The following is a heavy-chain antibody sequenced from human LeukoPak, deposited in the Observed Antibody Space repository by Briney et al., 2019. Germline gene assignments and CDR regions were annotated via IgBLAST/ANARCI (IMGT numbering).Heavy chain of an antibody. CDR3: ARGYYYDSSGYAFDI. CDR1: GGSISSYY. Sequence: SETLSLTCTVSGGSISSYYWSWIRQPPGKGLEWIGYIYHSGSTYYSPSLKSRVTISVDRSKNQFSLKLSSVTAADTAVYYCARGYYYDSSGYAFDIWGQGTMVTVSS. V-gene: IGHV4-59*12. D-gene: IGHD3-22*01. CDR2: IYHSGST. J-gene: IGHJ3*02.